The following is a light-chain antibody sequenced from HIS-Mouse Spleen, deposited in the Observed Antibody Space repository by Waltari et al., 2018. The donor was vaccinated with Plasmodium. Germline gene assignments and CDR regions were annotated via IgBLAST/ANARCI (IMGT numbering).Light chain of an antibody. CDR2: EDS. V-gene: IGLV3-10*01. Sequence: SYELTQPPPVSVSPGQTARITCSGDALPQKYAYWYQQKSGQAPVLVIYEDSKRPSRIPERFSGSSSGTMATLTISGAQVEDEADYYCYSTDSSGNHRVFGGGTKLTVL. J-gene: IGLJ3*02. CDR3: YSTDSSGNHRV. CDR1: ALPQKY.